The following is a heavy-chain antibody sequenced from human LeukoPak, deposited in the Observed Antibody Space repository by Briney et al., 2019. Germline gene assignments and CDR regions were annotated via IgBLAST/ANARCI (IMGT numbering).Heavy chain of an antibody. V-gene: IGHV4-4*09. CDR2: IYTSEST. J-gene: IGHJ4*02. CDR3: ARAYSRSYSHFDD. D-gene: IGHD1-26*01. CDR1: GVSISGYY. Sequence: SETLSLTCTVSGVSISGYYWSWIRQPPGKGLEWIGYIYTSESTNYNPSLKSRVTISVDTSKNQFSLRLSSVAAADTAMYFCARAYSRSYSHFDDWGQGTLVTVSS.